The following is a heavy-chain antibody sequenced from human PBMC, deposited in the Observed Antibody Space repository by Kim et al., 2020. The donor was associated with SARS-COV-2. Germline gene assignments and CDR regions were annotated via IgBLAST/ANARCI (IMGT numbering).Heavy chain of an antibody. J-gene: IGHJ6*02. CDR3: AGNYGDSRNYYYYGMDV. V-gene: IGHV1-69*06. CDR2: IIPIFGTA. Sequence: SVKVSCKASGGTFSSYAISWVRQAPGQGLEWMGGIIPIFGTANYAQKFQGRVTITADKSTSTAYMELSSLRSEDTAVYYCAGNYGDSRNYYYYGMDVWGQGTTVTVSS. CDR1: GGTFSSYA. D-gene: IGHD4-17*01.